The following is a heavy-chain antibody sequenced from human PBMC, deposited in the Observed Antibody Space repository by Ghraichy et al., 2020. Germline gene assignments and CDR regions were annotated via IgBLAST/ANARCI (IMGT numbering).Heavy chain of an antibody. Sequence: SETLSLTCTVSGASITSYYWSWIRQPPGKGLEWIGYIYHSGNINYNPSLKSRVTMSLDTSTNQISQKLTSVTAADTAVYFCARHLRWYQVVDAFDIWGQGTMVTVSS. D-gene: IGHD4-23*01. J-gene: IGHJ3*02. CDR2: IYHSGNI. CDR3: ARHLRWYQVVDAFDI. V-gene: IGHV4-59*01. CDR1: GASITSYY.